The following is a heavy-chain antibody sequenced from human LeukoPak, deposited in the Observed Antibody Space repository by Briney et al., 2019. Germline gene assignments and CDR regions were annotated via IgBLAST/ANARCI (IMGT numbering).Heavy chain of an antibody. CDR3: ARGPTAVTSPHFDN. V-gene: IGHV3-11*01. CDR2: IRSSDSTI. CDR1: GFTFSDYY. D-gene: IGHD4-17*01. J-gene: IGHJ4*02. Sequence: GGSLRPSCAASGFTFSDYYMSWIRQAPGKGLEWVSYIRSSDSTIYYADSVKGRFTISRDNAKNSLYLQMNSLRAEDTAVYYCARGPTAVTSPHFDNWGQGTLVTVSS.